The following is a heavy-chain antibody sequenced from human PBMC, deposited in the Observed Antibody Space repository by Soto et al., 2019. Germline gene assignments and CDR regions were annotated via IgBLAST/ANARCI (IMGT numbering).Heavy chain of an antibody. J-gene: IGHJ6*02. Sequence: EVQVLESGGDLIQPGGSLRLSCAASGFTFTTYAMSWVRQAPGKGLEWVSAISASGGSTYYADSVKGRVTISRDNSKNTLDLQMNSLSAEDTAVYYCAKIRGRYYYYGMDVWGQGTTVTVSS. CDR1: GFTFTTYA. D-gene: IGHD2-15*01. CDR3: AKIRGRYYYYGMDV. V-gene: IGHV3-23*01. CDR2: ISASGGST.